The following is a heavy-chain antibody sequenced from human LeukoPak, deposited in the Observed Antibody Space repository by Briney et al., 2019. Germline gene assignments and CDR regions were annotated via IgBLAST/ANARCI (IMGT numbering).Heavy chain of an antibody. V-gene: IGHV1-8*01. J-gene: IGHJ6*03. CDR1: GYTFTSYD. Sequence: ASVKVSCKASGYTFTSYDINWVRQATGQGLEWMGWMNPNSGNTGYAQKFQGRVTMTRNTSISTAYMELSRLTSDDTAVYYCARDGQETVTTHYYYYMDVWGKGTTVTISS. CDR2: MNPNSGNT. D-gene: IGHD4-17*01. CDR3: ARDGQETVTTHYYYYMDV.